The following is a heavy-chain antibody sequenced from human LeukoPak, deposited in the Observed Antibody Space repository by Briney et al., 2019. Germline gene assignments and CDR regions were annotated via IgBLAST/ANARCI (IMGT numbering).Heavy chain of an antibody. Sequence: GGSLRLSCAASGITFSSYAMSWVRQAPGKGLEWVSAISGSGGSTHYADSVKGRFTISRDNSKNTLYLQMNSLRAEDTAVYYCAKDQYSSSWYSHGMDVWGQGTTVTVS. CDR1: GITFSSYA. V-gene: IGHV3-23*01. CDR3: AKDQYSSSWYSHGMDV. D-gene: IGHD6-13*01. CDR2: ISGSGGST. J-gene: IGHJ6*02.